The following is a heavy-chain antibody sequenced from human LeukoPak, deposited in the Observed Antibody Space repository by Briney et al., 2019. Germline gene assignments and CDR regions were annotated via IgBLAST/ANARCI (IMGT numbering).Heavy chain of an antibody. CDR3: AKYRHGAYGSFFDY. CDR1: GFTFNSFA. V-gene: IGHV3-30*02. D-gene: IGHD4-17*01. J-gene: IGHJ4*02. Sequence: GGSLRLSCAASGFTFNSFAMNWVRQAPGKGLEWVAFIRYDGGDEKYADSVKGRFTVSRDNSKNTLYLQMNSLRVEDTAVYYCAKYRHGAYGSFFDYWGQGTLVTVSS. CDR2: IRYDGGDE.